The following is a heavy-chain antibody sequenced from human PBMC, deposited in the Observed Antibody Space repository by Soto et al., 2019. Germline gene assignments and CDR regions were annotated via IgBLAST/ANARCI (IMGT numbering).Heavy chain of an antibody. CDR3: ARDRGGSGGYGFGY. J-gene: IGHJ4*02. V-gene: IGHV3-23*01. Sequence: DSVKGRFTISRDNSKNTLYLQMKSLRADDTAIYYCARDRGGSGGYGFGYWGQGTPVTVSS. D-gene: IGHD3-10*01.